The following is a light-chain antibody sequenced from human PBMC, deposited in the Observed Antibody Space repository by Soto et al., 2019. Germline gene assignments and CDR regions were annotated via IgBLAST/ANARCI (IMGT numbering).Light chain of an antibody. Sequence: EMVMTQSPATLSVSPGERATLSCRASQTLSRNLAWYQQQPGQAPRLLIYGASTRATGIPARFSGSGSGTDFTLTISSLQSGYFAVYYCQQYDNWPHTFGQGTKLEIK. CDR2: GAS. J-gene: IGKJ2*01. CDR3: QQYDNWPHT. V-gene: IGKV3-15*01. CDR1: QTLSRN.